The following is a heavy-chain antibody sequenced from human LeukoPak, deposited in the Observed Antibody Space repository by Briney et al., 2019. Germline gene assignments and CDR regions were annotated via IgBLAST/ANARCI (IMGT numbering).Heavy chain of an antibody. CDR2: IYSAGST. V-gene: IGHV3-66*01. CDR3: VLCARDQYVSGWYGGFDY. D-gene: IGHD6-19*01. Sequence: GGSLRLSCAASGFTVNGNYMSWVRQSPGRGLEWVSIIYSAGSTYYADSVQGRFSISRDNSKNTLYLQMNNLRVEGTAIYYCVLCARDQYVSGWYGGFDYWGQGTLVTVSS. CDR1: GFTVNGNY. J-gene: IGHJ4*02.